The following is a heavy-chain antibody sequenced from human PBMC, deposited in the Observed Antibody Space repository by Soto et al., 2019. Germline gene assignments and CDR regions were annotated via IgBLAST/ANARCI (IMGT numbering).Heavy chain of an antibody. Sequence: PGGSLRLSCAASGFTFSSYWMHWVRQAPGKGLVWVSRINSDGSSTSYADSVKGRFTISRDNAKNTLYLQMNSLRAEDTAVYYWARGGRFLYGMDVWGQGTTVTVSS. CDR1: GFTFSSYW. CDR3: ARGGRFLYGMDV. J-gene: IGHJ6*02. V-gene: IGHV3-74*01. CDR2: INSDGSST. D-gene: IGHD3-3*01.